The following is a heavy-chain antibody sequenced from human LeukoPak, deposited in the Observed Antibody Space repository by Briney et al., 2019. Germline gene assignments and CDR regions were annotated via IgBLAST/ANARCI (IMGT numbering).Heavy chain of an antibody. V-gene: IGHV1-18*01. CDR1: GYTFTTYG. Sequence: ASVKVSCKASGYTFTTYGVTWVRQAPGQGLEWMVWISAYNGDTSYAQKLQGRVTMTTDTSTSTAYMELWSLRSDDTAVYYCARGGDWSNYFDYWGQGTLVTVSS. D-gene: IGHD2-21*01. J-gene: IGHJ4*02. CDR3: ARGGDWSNYFDY. CDR2: ISAYNGDT.